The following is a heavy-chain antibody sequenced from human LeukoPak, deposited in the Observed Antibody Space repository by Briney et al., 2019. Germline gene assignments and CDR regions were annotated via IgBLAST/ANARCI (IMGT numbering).Heavy chain of an antibody. CDR3: AREDSSSWYWYFDY. CDR2: IYTSGST. CDR1: GDSISSYY. D-gene: IGHD6-13*01. V-gene: IGHV4-4*07. J-gene: IGHJ4*02. Sequence: SETLSLTCAVSGDSISSYYWSWIRQPAGKGLEWIGRIYTSGSTNYNPSLKSRVTMSVDTSKNQFSLKLSCVTAADTAVYYCAREDSSSWYWYFDYWGQGTLVTVSS.